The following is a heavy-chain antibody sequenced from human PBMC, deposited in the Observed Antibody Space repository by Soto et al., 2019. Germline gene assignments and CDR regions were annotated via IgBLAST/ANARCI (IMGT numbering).Heavy chain of an antibody. V-gene: IGHV4-59*01. CDR1: GGSTSSYY. Sequence: PSETLSLTCTVSGGSTSSYYGSWIRQPPGKGLEWIGYIYYSGSNNYNPSLKSRVTISVDTSKNQFSLKLSSVTAADTAVYYRARGAGYSNSWYRSYYYYGMDVWGQGTTVTVSS. J-gene: IGHJ6*02. CDR2: IYYSGSN. D-gene: IGHD6-13*01. CDR3: ARGAGYSNSWYRSYYYYGMDV.